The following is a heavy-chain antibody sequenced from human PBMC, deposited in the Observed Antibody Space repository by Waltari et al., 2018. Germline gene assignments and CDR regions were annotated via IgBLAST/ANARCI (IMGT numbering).Heavy chain of an antibody. CDR1: GGSFSGYY. CDR2: INHSGST. V-gene: IGHV4-34*01. Sequence: QVQLQQWGAGLLKPSETLSLTCAVYGGSFSGYYWSWIRQPPGKGLEWIGEINHSGSTNYNPSLKSRVTISVDTSKNQFSLKLSSVTAADTAVYYCASYSSSSYEYYFDYWGQGTLVTVSS. J-gene: IGHJ4*02. D-gene: IGHD6-13*01. CDR3: ASYSSSSYEYYFDY.